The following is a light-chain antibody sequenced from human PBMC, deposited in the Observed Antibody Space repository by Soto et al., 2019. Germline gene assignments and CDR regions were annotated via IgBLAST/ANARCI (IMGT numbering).Light chain of an antibody. V-gene: IGKV3-11*01. J-gene: IGKJ1*01. Sequence: EIVMTQSPATLSLSPGESATLSCRASQSVSTYLAWYQQKPGQAPRLLIYDASNRVAGIPDRFSGSRSGTDFTLTISRLEPEDFAVYFCQLYGSSRWTFGQGTKVDI. CDR2: DAS. CDR3: QLYGSSRWT. CDR1: QSVSTY.